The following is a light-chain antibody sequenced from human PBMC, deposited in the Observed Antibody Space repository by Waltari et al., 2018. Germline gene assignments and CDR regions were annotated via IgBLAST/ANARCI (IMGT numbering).Light chain of an antibody. CDR3: SSQTLDGLVL. J-gene: IGLJ2*01. V-gene: IGLV2-14*03. CDR2: DVT. Sequence: QSALTQPASVSGSPGQSITISCSGVASAVGASDYVSWHQHHPGKAPQVIIYDVTNRPSGCSDRFSASTSANTASLTISRLQPEDEADYYCSSQTLDGLVLFGGGTRLTVL. CDR1: ASAVGASDY.